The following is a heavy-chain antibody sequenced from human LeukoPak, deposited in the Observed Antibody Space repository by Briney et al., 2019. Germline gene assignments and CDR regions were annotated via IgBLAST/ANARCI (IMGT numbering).Heavy chain of an antibody. CDR3: ARVLYYGSGSYSNWFDP. D-gene: IGHD3-10*01. J-gene: IGHJ5*02. V-gene: IGHV4-30-4*01. CDR2: IYYSGST. Sequence: SQTLSLTCTVSGGSISSGDYYWSWIRQPPGKGLEWIGYIYYSGSTYYNPSLKSRVTISVDTSKNQFPLKLSSVTAADTAVYYCARVLYYGSGSYSNWFDPWGQGTLVTVSS. CDR1: GGSISSGDYY.